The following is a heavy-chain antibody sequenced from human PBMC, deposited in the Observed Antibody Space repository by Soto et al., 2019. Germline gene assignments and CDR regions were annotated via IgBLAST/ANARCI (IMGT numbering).Heavy chain of an antibody. V-gene: IGHV3-30*18. Sequence: PGGSLRLSCAASGFTFSSYGMHWVRQAPGKGLEWVAVISYDGSNNYYADSVKGRFTISRDNSKNTLYLQMNSLRAEDTAVYYCAKDHRYCISTSCHTYFDYWGQGTLVTVSS. CDR1: GFTFSSYG. CDR3: AKDHRYCISTSCHTYFDY. CDR2: ISYDGSNN. D-gene: IGHD2-2*01. J-gene: IGHJ4*02.